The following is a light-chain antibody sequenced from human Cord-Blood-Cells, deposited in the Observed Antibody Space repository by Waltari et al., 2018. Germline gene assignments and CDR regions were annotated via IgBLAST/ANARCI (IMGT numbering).Light chain of an antibody. Sequence: DIQMTQSPSSLSASVGDRVTITCQASQDISNYLNWYQQKPGKAPKLLIYDASNLETGVPSGFSGSGSGTDFTFTISSLQPEDIATYYCQQYDNLPFGQGTKLEIK. V-gene: IGKV1-33*01. CDR3: QQYDNLP. J-gene: IGKJ2*01. CDR2: DAS. CDR1: QDISNY.